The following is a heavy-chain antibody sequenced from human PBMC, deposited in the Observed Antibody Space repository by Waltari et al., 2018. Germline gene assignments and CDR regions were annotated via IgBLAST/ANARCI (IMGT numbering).Heavy chain of an antibody. V-gene: IGHV3-48*03. CDR1: GFSFSSYE. J-gene: IGHJ4*02. CDR2: ISSSGSSI. Sequence: EVHLVESGGGLVQPGGSLRLSCAASGFSFSSYEMNWVRQAPGKGVEWFAYISSSGSSIYYADSVKGRFTGSRDNAKNSVYLQMSSLRAGDTSVYYCAKVGATMDFDHWGQGTLVTVSS. D-gene: IGHD3-10*01. CDR3: AKVGATMDFDH.